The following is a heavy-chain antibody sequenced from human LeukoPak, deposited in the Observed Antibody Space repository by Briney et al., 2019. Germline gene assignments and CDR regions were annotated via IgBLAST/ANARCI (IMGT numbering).Heavy chain of an antibody. D-gene: IGHD6-6*01. Sequence: GGSLRLSCSASGFTFSSYAMHWVRQAPGKGLEYVSAISSNGGSTYYADSVKGRFTISRDNSKNTQYLQMSSLRAEDTAVYYCVKGVAARRGHFDYWGQGTLVTVSS. J-gene: IGHJ4*02. V-gene: IGHV3-64D*09. CDR1: GFTFSSYA. CDR3: VKGVAARRGHFDY. CDR2: ISSNGGST.